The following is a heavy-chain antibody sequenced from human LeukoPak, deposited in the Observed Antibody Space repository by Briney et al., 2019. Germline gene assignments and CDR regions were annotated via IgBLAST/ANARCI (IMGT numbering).Heavy chain of an antibody. V-gene: IGHV3-21*01. D-gene: IGHD2-2*01. Sequence: GGSLRLSCAASGFTFSTYEMNWVRQAPGKGLEWVSSISPSSSYIYYADSVKGRFTISRDNAKNSVYLQMNSLRAEDTAVYYCARGRGCSSMSCYPDYWGQGTLVTVSS. CDR1: GFTFSTYE. CDR2: ISPSSSYI. J-gene: IGHJ4*02. CDR3: ARGRGCSSMSCYPDY.